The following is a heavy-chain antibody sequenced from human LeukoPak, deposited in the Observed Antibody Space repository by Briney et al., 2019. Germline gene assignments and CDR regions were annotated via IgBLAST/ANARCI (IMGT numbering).Heavy chain of an antibody. CDR1: GFTFSNYW. D-gene: IGHD2-2*01. CDR3: AKRDCTSTSCPFGF. V-gene: IGHV3-74*01. J-gene: IGHJ4*02. CDR2: IKSDGSST. Sequence: GGSLRLSRAASGFTFSNYWMHWVRQRPGKGLEWVAQIKSDGSSTSYPDAAKGRFSISRDNVKTTLYLQMTSLRVEDTAVYYCAKRDCTSTSCPFGFWGQGTLVTVSS.